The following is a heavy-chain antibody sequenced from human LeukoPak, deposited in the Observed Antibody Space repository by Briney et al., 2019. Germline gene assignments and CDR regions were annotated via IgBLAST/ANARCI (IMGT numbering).Heavy chain of an antibody. D-gene: IGHD2-15*01. CDR2: ISGSGVST. CDR3: ARDRGGD. CDR1: GFTFSSYG. Sequence: GGSLRLSYAASGFTFSSYGMHWVRQAPGKGLEWVSTISGSGVSTYYADSVKGRFTISRDNSKNTLYLQMNSLRAEDTAVYYCARDRGGDWGQGTLVTVSS. V-gene: IGHV3-23*01. J-gene: IGHJ4*02.